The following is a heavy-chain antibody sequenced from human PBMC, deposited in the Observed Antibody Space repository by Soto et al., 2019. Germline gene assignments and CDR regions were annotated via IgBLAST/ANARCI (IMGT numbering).Heavy chain of an antibody. CDR1: GFTFSSYA. V-gene: IGHV3-23*01. CDR3: PKDILYSYGYV. J-gene: IGHJ4*02. Sequence: EVQLLESGGGLVQPGWSLRLSCAASGFTFSSYAMRWVRQAPGKGLEWVSDISGSGGSTYYADSVKGRFTISRDDSKNTLYLQMNSLRAEDTAVYYSPKDILYSYGYVWGQGTLVTVSS. CDR2: ISGSGGST. D-gene: IGHD5-18*01.